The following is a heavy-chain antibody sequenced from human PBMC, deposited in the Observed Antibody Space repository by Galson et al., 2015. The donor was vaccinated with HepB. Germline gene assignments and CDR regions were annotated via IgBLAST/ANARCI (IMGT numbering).Heavy chain of an antibody. CDR2: ITYDGTNK. J-gene: IGHJ4*02. CDR3: VKGGGYSAIRGRGGFDS. D-gene: IGHD5-12*01. V-gene: IGHV3-30*04. Sequence: SLRLSCAASGFTFNSYAMHWVRQAPGKGLQWVAVITYDGTNKFYARSVKVRFTISRDNSGNTLFLHMNSLRPEDTALYYCVKGGGYSAIRGRGGFDSWGQGALVTVSS. CDR1: GFTFNSYA.